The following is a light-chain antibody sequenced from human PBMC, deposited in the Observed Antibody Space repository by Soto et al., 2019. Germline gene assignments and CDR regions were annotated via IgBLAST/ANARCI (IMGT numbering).Light chain of an antibody. Sequence: EIVLTQSPATLSLSPGERATLSCRASQSLSSQLAWYQQKPGQAPRLLIHDASNRATGIPARFSGSGSATEFTLTISSLEPEDFAVYYCQQRSNWPLTFGGGTRVEIK. CDR3: QQRSNWPLT. CDR1: QSLSSQ. V-gene: IGKV3-11*01. J-gene: IGKJ4*01. CDR2: DAS.